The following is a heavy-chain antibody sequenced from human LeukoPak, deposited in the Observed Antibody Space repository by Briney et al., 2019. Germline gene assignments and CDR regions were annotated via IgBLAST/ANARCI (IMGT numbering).Heavy chain of an antibody. J-gene: IGHJ4*02. CDR1: GYTFTGYY. CDR3: ARAATRYCSSTSCGNIYYFDY. V-gene: IGHV1-2*02. Sequence: ASVKVSCKASGYTFTGYYIHWVRQAPGQGLEWMGWINPNSGGTNCAQKFQGRVTMTRDTSISTAYMELSRLRSDDTAVYYCARAATRYCSSTSCGNIYYFDYWGQGTLVTVSS. D-gene: IGHD2-2*01. CDR2: INPNSGGT.